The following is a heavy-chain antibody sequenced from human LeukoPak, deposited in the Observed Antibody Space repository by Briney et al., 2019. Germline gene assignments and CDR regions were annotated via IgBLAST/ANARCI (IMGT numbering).Heavy chain of an antibody. CDR3: SRSGHNDFFDI. D-gene: IGHD3/OR15-3a*01. CDR1: GFTFSNYA. CDR2: VSGSGGSR. Sequence: GGSLRLSCAASGFTFSNYAMSWVRQAPGKGLEWVSGVSGSGGSRYYADSVKGRFTISRDNSKNTLSLQMNSLRAEDTAVYYCSRSGHNDFFDIWGQGTKVTVSS. J-gene: IGHJ3*02. V-gene: IGHV3-23*01.